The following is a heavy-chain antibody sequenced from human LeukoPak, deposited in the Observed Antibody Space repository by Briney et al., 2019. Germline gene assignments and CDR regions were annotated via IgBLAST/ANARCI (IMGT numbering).Heavy chain of an antibody. CDR3: ARDSFDQLWPRLDY. CDR1: GYSFTNYT. D-gene: IGHD5-18*01. CDR2: INTKTANP. J-gene: IGHJ4*02. Sequence: GASVKVSCKTSGYSFTNYTMNWVRQAPGQGLEWMGCINTKTANPTYAQGFTGRFVFSLDTSVRTAYLQISSLKAEDTAVYYCARDSFDQLWPRLDYWGQGTLVTVSS. V-gene: IGHV7-4-1*02.